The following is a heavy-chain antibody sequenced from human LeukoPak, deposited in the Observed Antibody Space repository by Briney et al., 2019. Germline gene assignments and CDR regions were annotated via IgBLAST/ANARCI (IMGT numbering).Heavy chain of an antibody. J-gene: IGHJ4*02. CDR3: ARVGVVGFDYFDY. CDR2: IYSGGRT. Sequence: GGSLRLSCAASGLTVSSNYMSWVRQAPGKRLEWVSVIYSGGRTYYADSVKGRFTISRDNSKNTLYLQMNSLRAEDTAVYYCARVGVVGFDYFDYWGQGTLSPSPQ. D-gene: IGHD1-26*01. CDR1: GLTVSSNY. V-gene: IGHV3-66*01.